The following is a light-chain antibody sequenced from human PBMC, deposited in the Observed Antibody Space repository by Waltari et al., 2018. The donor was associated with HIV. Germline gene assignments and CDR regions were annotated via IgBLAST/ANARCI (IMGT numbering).Light chain of an antibody. Sequence: DVVMTQSPLSLPVTLGQPASISCRSSQSLVYSDGNTYLNWFQQRPGHSPRRLIYKVSNRDSGVPDRFSGRGSGTDFTLKISRVEAEDVGVYYCMQGAHWPRTFGQGTKLEIK. CDR2: KVS. CDR3: MQGAHWPRT. CDR1: QSLVYSDGNTY. J-gene: IGKJ2*01. V-gene: IGKV2-30*01.